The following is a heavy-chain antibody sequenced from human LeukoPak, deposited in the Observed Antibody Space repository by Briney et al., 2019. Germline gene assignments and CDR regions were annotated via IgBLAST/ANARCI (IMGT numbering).Heavy chain of an antibody. Sequence: SQTLSLTCTVSGGSIASGGYYWSWIRQPPGKGLEWIGYIYHSESTFYNPSLKSRVTISVDRSKNQFSLKLSSVTAADTAVYYCARVRILDYYYMDVWGKGTTVTVSS. V-gene: IGHV4-30-2*01. CDR3: ARVRILDYYYMDV. CDR2: IYHSEST. D-gene: IGHD1-14*01. CDR1: GGSIASGGYY. J-gene: IGHJ6*03.